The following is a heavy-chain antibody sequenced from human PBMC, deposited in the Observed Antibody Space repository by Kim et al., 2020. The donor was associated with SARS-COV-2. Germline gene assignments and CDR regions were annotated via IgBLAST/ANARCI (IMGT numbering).Heavy chain of an antibody. CDR1: GFTFSSFA. Sequence: GGSLRLSCAASGFTFSSFAMGWVRQAPGKGLEWISGITGRAGSTYYTYYADSVKGRFTVSRDNSKNTLYLQMNSLRAEDTALYYCAKYRGSTLSRCYFDMWGRGTLVTVSS. D-gene: IGHD3-3*02. CDR2: ITGRAGSTYYT. CDR3: AKYRGSTLSRCYFDM. J-gene: IGHJ2*01. V-gene: IGHV3-23*01.